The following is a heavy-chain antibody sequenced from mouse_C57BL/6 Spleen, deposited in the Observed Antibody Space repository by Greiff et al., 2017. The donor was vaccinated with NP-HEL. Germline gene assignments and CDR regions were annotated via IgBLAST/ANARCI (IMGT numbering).Heavy chain of an antibody. CDR3: ENLCDAGEFAY. V-gene: IGHV1-7*01. J-gene: IGHJ3*01. CDR1: GYTFTSYW. Sequence: VQLQQSGAELAKPGASVKLSCTASGYTFTSYWMHWVKQRPGQGLEWIGYINPSSGYTKYNQKFKDKATLTADKSSSTAYMQLSSLTYEESAVYYCENLCDAGEFAYWGQGTLVTVSA. D-gene: IGHD6-5*01. CDR2: INPSSGYT.